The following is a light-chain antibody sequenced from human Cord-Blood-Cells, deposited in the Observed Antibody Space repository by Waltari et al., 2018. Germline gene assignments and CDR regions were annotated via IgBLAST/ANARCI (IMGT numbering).Light chain of an antibody. CDR3: CSYAGSSTYV. CDR2: EVS. J-gene: IGLJ1*01. CDR1: SSDVWSYNL. V-gene: IGLV2-23*02. Sequence: QSALTQPASVTGSPGQSITISCTGTSSDVWSYNLFSWYKQHPGNAPKLMIYEVSKRSSGVSNRFSGSKSGNTASLTISGLQAEDEADYYCCSYAGSSTYVFGTGTKVTVL.